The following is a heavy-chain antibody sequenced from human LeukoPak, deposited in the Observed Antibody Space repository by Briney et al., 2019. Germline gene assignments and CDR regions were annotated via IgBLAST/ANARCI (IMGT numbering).Heavy chain of an antibody. CDR2: MWYDGSNK. D-gene: IGHD3-22*01. J-gene: IGHJ4*02. CDR3: AKDLKPYYYDSSGYYYEYYFDY. CDR1: GFSFSTYG. V-gene: IGHV3-33*06. Sequence: SGGSLRLSCAASGFSFSTYGMRWVRQAPGKGLEWVAVMWYDGSNKYYADSVKGRFTISRDNSKNTLYLQMNSLRAEDTALYYCAKDLKPYYYDSSGYYYEYYFDYWGQGTLVTVSS.